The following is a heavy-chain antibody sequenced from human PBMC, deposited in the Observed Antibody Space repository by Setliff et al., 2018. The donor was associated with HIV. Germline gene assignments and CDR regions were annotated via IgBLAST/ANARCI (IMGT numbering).Heavy chain of an antibody. CDR3: VRDIGFNLYDH. CDR1: GGAFSSYA. CDR2: IIPIFGTA. V-gene: IGHV1-69*05. D-gene: IGHD2-2*02. Sequence: GASVKVSCKASGGAFSSYALSWVRQAPGQGLEWMGGIIPIFGTANYAQKFQGRVTITTDESTSTAYMELSSLRAEDRAVYYCVRDIGFNLYDHWGQGTLVTVSS. J-gene: IGHJ4*02.